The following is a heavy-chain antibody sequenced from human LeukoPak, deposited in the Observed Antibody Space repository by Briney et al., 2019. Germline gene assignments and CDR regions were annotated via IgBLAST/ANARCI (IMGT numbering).Heavy chain of an antibody. Sequence: GGSLRLSCAASGFTFNSYDMSWVRQAPGKGLEWVSGIRNYGGSTYCADSVKGRFTISRDNSKNTLYLQMNSLRAEDTAVYYCANPAPGVVYLYWGRGTLVTVSS. D-gene: IGHD2-8*02. V-gene: IGHV3-23*01. J-gene: IGHJ4*02. CDR1: GFTFNSYD. CDR2: IRNYGGST. CDR3: ANPAPGVVYLY.